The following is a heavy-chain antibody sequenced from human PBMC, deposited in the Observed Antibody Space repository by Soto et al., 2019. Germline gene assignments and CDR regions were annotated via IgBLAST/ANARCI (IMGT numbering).Heavy chain of an antibody. V-gene: IGHV3-74*01. CDR2: ISSDGTST. CDR3: AKDHDEDFGYDLDYFDY. D-gene: IGHD5-12*01. CDR1: GFTFSNYW. J-gene: IGHJ4*02. Sequence: PGGSLRLSCAASGFTFSNYWMHWVRQAPGKGPVWVSRISSDGTSTTYADSVKGRFTISRDNAKNSLYLQMNSLRAEDTAFYYCAKDHDEDFGYDLDYFDYWGQGTLVTVSS.